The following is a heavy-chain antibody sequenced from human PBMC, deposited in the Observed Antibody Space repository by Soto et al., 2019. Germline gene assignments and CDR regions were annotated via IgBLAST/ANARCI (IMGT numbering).Heavy chain of an antibody. D-gene: IGHD6-19*01. J-gene: IGHJ4*02. V-gene: IGHV3-23*01. Sequence: GGSLLLSCASSVFTFSILAMCWVRQAPGKGLDWVSVIDYSGGTTYYTDSVKGRFTISRDNSKKTLYLQMNSLRAEDTAVYYCAKDATRTSGWYHFDYWGQGALVTVSS. CDR2: IDYSGGTT. CDR3: AKDATRTSGWYHFDY. CDR1: VFTFSILA.